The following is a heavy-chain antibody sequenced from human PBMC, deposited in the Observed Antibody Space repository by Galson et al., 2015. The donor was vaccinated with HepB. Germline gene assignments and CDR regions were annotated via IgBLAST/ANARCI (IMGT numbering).Heavy chain of an antibody. V-gene: IGHV3-33*08. CDR1: GFTFSSYG. Sequence: SLRLSCAASGFTFSSYGMHWVRQAPGKGLEWVAVIWYDGSNKYYADSVKGRFTISRDNSKNTLYLQMNSLRAEDTAVYYCARDSSGIAAAGYFDYWGQGTLVTVSS. CDR2: IWYDGSNK. J-gene: IGHJ4*02. D-gene: IGHD6-13*01. CDR3: ARDSSGIAAAGYFDY.